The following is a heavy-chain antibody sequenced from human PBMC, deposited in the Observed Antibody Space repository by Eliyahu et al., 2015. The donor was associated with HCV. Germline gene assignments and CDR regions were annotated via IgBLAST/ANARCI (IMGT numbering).Heavy chain of an antibody. D-gene: IGHD4-11*01. CDR1: GFXFSSYW. CDR3: AKIDYNGWNFDY. Sequence: EVQLVESGGGLVQPGGSLRLSXAASGFXFSSYWMTWVRQAPGKGLEWVASISQHGSTKYYLGSIKGRFTISRDDAEKSLYLQMNSLRDEDTALYYCAKIDYNGWNFDYWGQGTLVTVSS. J-gene: IGHJ4*02. CDR2: ISQHGSTK. V-gene: IGHV3-7*01.